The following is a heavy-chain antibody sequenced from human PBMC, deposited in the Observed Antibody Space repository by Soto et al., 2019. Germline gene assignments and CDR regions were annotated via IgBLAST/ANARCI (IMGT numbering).Heavy chain of an antibody. V-gene: IGHV1-69*12. D-gene: IGHD5-12*01. CDR1: GGTFSSYA. J-gene: IGHJ6*02. Sequence: QVQLVQSGAEVKKPGSSVKVSCKASGGTFSSYAISWVRQAPGQGLEWMGGIIPIFGTANYAQKFQGRVTITADESTRQAYMELSSLRSEDTAVYYCARDNSGYDSRYYYYGMDVWGQGTTVTVSS. CDR3: ARDNSGYDSRYYYYGMDV. CDR2: IIPIFGTA.